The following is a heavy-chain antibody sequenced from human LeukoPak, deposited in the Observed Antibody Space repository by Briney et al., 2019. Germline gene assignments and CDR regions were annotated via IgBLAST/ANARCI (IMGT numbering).Heavy chain of an antibody. CDR2: IYYSGST. V-gene: IGHV4-59*01. Sequence: PSETLSLTCTVSGGSISSYYWSWIRQPPGKGLEWIGYIYYSGSTNYNPSLKSRVTISVDTSKNQFSLKLSSVTAADTAVYYCARGGYDSSGYYDWGQGTLVTVSS. CDR1: GGSISSYY. J-gene: IGHJ4*02. D-gene: IGHD3-22*01. CDR3: ARGGYDSSGYYD.